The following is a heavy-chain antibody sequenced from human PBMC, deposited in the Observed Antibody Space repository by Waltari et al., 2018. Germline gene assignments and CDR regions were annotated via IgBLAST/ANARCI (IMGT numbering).Heavy chain of an antibody. D-gene: IGHD1-26*01. CDR1: GFPFSSYG. J-gene: IGHJ4*02. CDR2: IRYDGSNK. CDR3: AKDRGGRELLEYFDY. Sequence: QVQLVESGGGVVQPGGSLRRSCAASGFPFSSYGMHWVRQAPGKGLEWVAFIRYDGSNKYYADSVKGRFTISRDNSKNTLYLQMNSLRAEDTAVYYCAKDRGGRELLEYFDYWGQGTLVTVSS. V-gene: IGHV3-30*02.